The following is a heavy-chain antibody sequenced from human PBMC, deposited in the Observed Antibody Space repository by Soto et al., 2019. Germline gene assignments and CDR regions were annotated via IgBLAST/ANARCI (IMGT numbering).Heavy chain of an antibody. CDR2: IYYSGST. J-gene: IGHJ5*02. D-gene: IGHD6-13*01. Sequence: PSETLSLTCTVSGGSISSYYWSWIRQPPGKGLEWIGYIYYSGSTNYNPSLKSRVTISVDTSKNQFSLKLSSVTAADTAVYYCARVWSSSWYVNDPSWFDPWGQGTLVTVSS. V-gene: IGHV4-59*12. CDR3: ARVWSSSWYVNDPSWFDP. CDR1: GGSISSYY.